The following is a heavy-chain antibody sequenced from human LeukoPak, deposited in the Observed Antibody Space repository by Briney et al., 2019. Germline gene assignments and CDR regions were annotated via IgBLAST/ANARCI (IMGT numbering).Heavy chain of an antibody. Sequence: GGSLRLSCAASGFTFSSYGMHWVRQAPGKGLEWVAFIRYDGSNKYYADSVKGRFTISRDNSKNTLYLQMNSLRAEDTDVYYCAKDPVYHRPRYYMDVWGKGTTVTVSS. D-gene: IGHD2-8*01. CDR1: GFTFSSYG. CDR3: AKDPVYHRPRYYMDV. CDR2: IRYDGSNK. J-gene: IGHJ6*03. V-gene: IGHV3-30*02.